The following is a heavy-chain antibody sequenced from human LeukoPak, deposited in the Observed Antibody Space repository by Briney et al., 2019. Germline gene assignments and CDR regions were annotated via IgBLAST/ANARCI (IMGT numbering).Heavy chain of an antibody. V-gene: IGHV1-46*01. CDR3: AREYSSGYYYYGMDV. Sequence: ASVKVSCKASGYTFTSYYMHWVRQAPGQGLEWMGIINPSGGSTSYAQKFQGRVTMTRDTSTSTVYMELSSLRSGDTAVYYCAREYSSGYYYYGMDVWGQGTTVTVSS. J-gene: IGHJ6*02. D-gene: IGHD6-19*01. CDR1: GYTFTSYY. CDR2: INPSGGST.